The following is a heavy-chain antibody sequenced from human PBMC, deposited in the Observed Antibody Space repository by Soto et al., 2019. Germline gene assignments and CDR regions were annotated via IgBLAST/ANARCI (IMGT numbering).Heavy chain of an antibody. CDR3: ARAGITGTSDAFDI. D-gene: IGHD1-7*01. CDR1: GGSISSGGYS. CDR2: IYHSGST. J-gene: IGHJ3*02. Sequence: QLQLQESGSGLVKPSQTLSLTCAVSGGSISSGGYSWSWIRQPPGKGLEWIGYIYHSGSTYYNPYLKRRVTISVDRSKNQFSLKLSSVTAADTAVYYCARAGITGTSDAFDIWGQGTMVTVSS. V-gene: IGHV4-30-2*01.